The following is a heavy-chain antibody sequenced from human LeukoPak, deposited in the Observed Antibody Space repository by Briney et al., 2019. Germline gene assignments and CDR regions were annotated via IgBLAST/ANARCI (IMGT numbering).Heavy chain of an antibody. D-gene: IGHD3-3*01. J-gene: IGHJ4*02. CDR3: ARAVRAHPPADF. Sequence: PGGSLRLSCAASGFSFSSYWMHWVRQAPGKGLAWVSRINSDGSSTTYADSVKGRSSISRDNAKNTLYLHLDSLRAEDTGVYYCARAVRAHPPADFWGQGTLVTVSS. CDR2: INSDGSST. V-gene: IGHV3-74*01. CDR1: GFSFSSYW.